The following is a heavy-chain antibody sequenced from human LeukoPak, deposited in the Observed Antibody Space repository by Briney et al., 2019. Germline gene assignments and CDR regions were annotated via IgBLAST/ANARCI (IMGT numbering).Heavy chain of an antibody. D-gene: IGHD6-13*01. J-gene: IGHJ4*02. Sequence: PSETLSLTCIVSGGSISSHYWSWIRQPPGKGLEWIGYIYYSGRTNYNPSLQSRVTISVDTSKNQFSLNLSSVTAADTAVYYCARWYSSSWFYWGQGTLVTVSS. CDR2: IYYSGRT. CDR1: GGSISSHY. CDR3: ARWYSSSWFY. V-gene: IGHV4-59*11.